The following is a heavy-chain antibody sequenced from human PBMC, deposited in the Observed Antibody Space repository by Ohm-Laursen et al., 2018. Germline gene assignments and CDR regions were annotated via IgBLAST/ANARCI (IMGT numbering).Heavy chain of an antibody. CDR3: ARGGGYSSSSNYYYGMDV. D-gene: IGHD6-6*01. J-gene: IGHJ6*02. CDR2: MNPNSGNT. CDR1: GYTFTSYD. Sequence: ASVKVSCKASGYTFTSYDINWVRQATGQGLEWMGWMNPNSGNTGYTQKFQGRVTMTRNTSISTAYMELSSLRSEDTAVYYCARGGGYSSSSNYYYGMDVWGQGTTVTVSS. V-gene: IGHV1-8*01.